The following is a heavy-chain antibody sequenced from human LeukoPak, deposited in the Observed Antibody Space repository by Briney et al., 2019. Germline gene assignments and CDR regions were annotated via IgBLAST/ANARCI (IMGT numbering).Heavy chain of an antibody. CDR1: GFTFSSYG. CDR3: AKDLDYDFWSGYPGFDY. J-gene: IGHJ4*02. CDR2: ISYDGSNK. Sequence: GRSLRLSCAASGFTFSSYGTHWVRQAPGKGLEWVAVISYDGSNKYYADSVKGRFTISRDNSKNTLYLQMNSLRAEDTAVYYCAKDLDYDFWSGYPGFDYWGQGTLVTVSS. V-gene: IGHV3-30*18. D-gene: IGHD3-3*01.